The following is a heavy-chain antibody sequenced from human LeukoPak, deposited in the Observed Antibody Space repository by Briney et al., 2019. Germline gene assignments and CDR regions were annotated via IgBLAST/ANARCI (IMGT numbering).Heavy chain of an antibody. Sequence: SETLSLTCTVSGGSISSSSYYWGWIRQPPGKGLEWIGSIYYSGSTYYNPSLKSRVTISVDTSKNQFSLKLSSVTAADTAVYYCARDQCSGGSCCSDYWGQGTLVTVSS. CDR1: GGSISSSSYY. CDR3: ARDQCSGGSCCSDY. D-gene: IGHD2-15*01. J-gene: IGHJ4*02. V-gene: IGHV4-39*07. CDR2: IYYSGST.